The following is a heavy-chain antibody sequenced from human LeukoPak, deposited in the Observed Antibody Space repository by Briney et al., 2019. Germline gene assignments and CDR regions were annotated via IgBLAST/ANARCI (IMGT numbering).Heavy chain of an antibody. CDR2: IYYSGST. CDR1: GGSISSSSYY. D-gene: IGHD6-6*01. J-gene: IGHJ4*02. CDR3: ARDSHGYSSSSHLGY. V-gene: IGHV4-39*07. Sequence: SETLSLTCTVSGGSISSSSYYWGWIRQPPGKGLEWIGSIYYSGSTYYNPSLKSRVTISVDTSKNQFSLKLSSETAADTAVYYCARDSHGYSSSSHLGYWGQGTLVTVSS.